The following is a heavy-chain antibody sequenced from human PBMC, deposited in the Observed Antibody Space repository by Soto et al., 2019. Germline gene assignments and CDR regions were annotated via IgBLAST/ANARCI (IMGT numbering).Heavy chain of an antibody. Sequence: QVQMVQSGAEVKKPGASLKVSCKASGYTCSSYGIRWVRQAPGQGLEWMGWISAYNGDTDYAQKVKGRVTMIADTSTTTAYMELRSLTFDDTGVYYCARAGDPPYYGMDVWGQGTTVTVSS. CDR3: ARAGDPPYYGMDV. V-gene: IGHV1-18*01. D-gene: IGHD7-27*01. CDR1: GYTCSSYG. CDR2: ISAYNGDT. J-gene: IGHJ6*02.